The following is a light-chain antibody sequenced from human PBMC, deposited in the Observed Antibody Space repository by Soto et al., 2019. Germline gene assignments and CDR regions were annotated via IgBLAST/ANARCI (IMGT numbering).Light chain of an antibody. CDR1: QGISSY. V-gene: IGKV1-8*01. Sequence: AVRMTQSPSSFSASTGDRVTITLVASQGISSYLAWYQQKPGKAPKLLIYAASTLQSGVPSRFSGSGSGTEFSLTIRALQPEDFATYYCQQLSRYPLTFGGGTKVDI. J-gene: IGKJ4*01. CDR2: AAS. CDR3: QQLSRYPLT.